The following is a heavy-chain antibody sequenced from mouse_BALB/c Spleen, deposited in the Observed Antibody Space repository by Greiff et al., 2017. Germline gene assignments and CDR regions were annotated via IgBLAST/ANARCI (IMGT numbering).Heavy chain of an antibody. CDR3: VRAGGPSFRFDY. Sequence: QVQLKESGPGLVAPSQSLSITCTVSGFSLTSYDISWIRQPPGKGLEWLGVIWTGGGTNYNSAFMSRLSISKDNSKSQVFLKMNSLQTDDTAIYYCVRAGGPSFRFDYWGQGTTLTVPS. CDR2: IWTGGGT. V-gene: IGHV2-9-2*01. J-gene: IGHJ2*01. CDR1: GFSLTSYD.